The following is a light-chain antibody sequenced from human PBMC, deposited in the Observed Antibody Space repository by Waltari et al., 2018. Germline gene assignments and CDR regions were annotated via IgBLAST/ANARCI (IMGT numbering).Light chain of an antibody. V-gene: IGLV2-14*03. J-gene: IGLJ2*01. CDR3: ASWTDSDTLKLL. CDR2: DVT. Sequence: QSALTQPASVSGSPGQSLTISCTGSDVGGSNYVSWSQQHPGKAPQVMIYDVTDRPSGVSNRFSGSKSGDTASLTISGLQAEDEADYYCASWTDSDTLKLLFGGGTKLTVL. CDR1: SDVGGSNY.